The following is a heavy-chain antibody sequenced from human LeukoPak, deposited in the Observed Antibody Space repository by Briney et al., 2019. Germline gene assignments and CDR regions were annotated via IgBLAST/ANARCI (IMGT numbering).Heavy chain of an antibody. CDR1: GVSIGGYY. V-gene: IGHV4-59*08. Sequence: SETLSLTCTVSGVSIGGYYWSWLRQPPGKGLEWLGYTHHSGTTNYNPSVGRRLTTSVDTSRKQVSLKLSSVTAADTAVYYCARHSADRAFDIWGQGTMVTVSS. J-gene: IGHJ3*02. D-gene: IGHD6-25*01. CDR3: ARHSADRAFDI. CDR2: THHSGTT.